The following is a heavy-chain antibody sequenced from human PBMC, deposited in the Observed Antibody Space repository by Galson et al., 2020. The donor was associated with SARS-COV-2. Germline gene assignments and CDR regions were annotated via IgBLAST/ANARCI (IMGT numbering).Heavy chain of an antibody. CDR1: GFTFNDFW. D-gene: IGHD6-19*01. Sequence: GGYLRLSCEVSGFTFNDFWMSWLRQAPGKGLEWVANIKGDGSETNYADFVKGRFSISRDNAANSLYLQMNSLRVEDSAVYYCSREGWQGGYWGQGTRVTVSS. V-gene: IGHV3-7*01. J-gene: IGHJ4*02. CDR2: IKGDGSET. CDR3: SREGWQGGY.